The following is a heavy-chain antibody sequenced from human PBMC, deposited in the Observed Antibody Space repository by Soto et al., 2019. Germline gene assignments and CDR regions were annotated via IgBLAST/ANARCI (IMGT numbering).Heavy chain of an antibody. CDR2: INAGNGNT. CDR1: GYTFTSYA. J-gene: IGHJ4*02. V-gene: IGHV1-3*01. D-gene: IGHD6-13*01. Sequence: ASVKVSCKASGYTFTSYAMHWVRQVPGQRLEWMGWINAGNGNTKYSQKFQGRFTISRDNSRDTLFLQMNSLRAEDTAIYYCAKSSVWYPYFDSWGQGTLVTVSS. CDR3: AKSSVWYPYFDS.